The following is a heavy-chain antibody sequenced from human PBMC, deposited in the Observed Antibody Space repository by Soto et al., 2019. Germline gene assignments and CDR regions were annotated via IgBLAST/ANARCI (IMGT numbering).Heavy chain of an antibody. Sequence: GGSLRLSCPASGFTFTTACINWVRQAPGKGLEWVGFIRSKTYGGTTQYAASVRGRFTISRDDSKGIAYLQMNSLKSEDSGVYYCIGSFPFWGQGTLVTVSS. V-gene: IGHV3-49*04. CDR2: IRSKTYGGTT. D-gene: IGHD3-10*01. CDR1: GFTFTTAC. J-gene: IGHJ1*01. CDR3: IGSFPF.